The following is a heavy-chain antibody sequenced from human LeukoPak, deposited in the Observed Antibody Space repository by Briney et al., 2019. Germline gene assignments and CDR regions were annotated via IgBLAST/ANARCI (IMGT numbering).Heavy chain of an antibody. D-gene: IGHD3-10*01. Sequence: GGALRLSCTASGFMFSSYGIHWIRQTPGKGLEWVALVVYDRSNKDYADSVKGLFTISRDNSKNTVYLQINSLRAEDTAVYYCAREMGSVYFDYWGQGTLVTVPS. CDR1: GFMFSSYG. J-gene: IGHJ4*01. CDR2: VVYDRSNK. CDR3: AREMGSVYFDY. V-gene: IGHV3-33*01.